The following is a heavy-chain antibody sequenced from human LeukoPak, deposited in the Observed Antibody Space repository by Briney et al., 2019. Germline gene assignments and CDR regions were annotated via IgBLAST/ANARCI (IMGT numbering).Heavy chain of an antibody. J-gene: IGHJ4*02. D-gene: IGHD1-26*01. CDR3: ARTGSYYSLDY. CDR1: GGSISSSSYY. Sequence: SETLSLTCTVSGGSISSSSYYWSWIRQPPGKGLEWIGEINHSGSTNYNPSLKSRVTISVDTSKNQFSLKLSSVTAADTAVYYCARTGSYYSLDYWGQGTLVTVSS. CDR2: INHSGST. V-gene: IGHV4-39*07.